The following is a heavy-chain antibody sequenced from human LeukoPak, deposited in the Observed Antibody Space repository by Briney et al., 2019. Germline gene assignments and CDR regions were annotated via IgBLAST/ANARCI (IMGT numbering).Heavy chain of an antibody. CDR3: ASPTSAAAVDAFDI. J-gene: IGHJ3*02. Sequence: PGGSLRLSCAASGFTVSSNYMSWVRQAPGKGLEWVSVIYSGGSTYYADSVKGRFTISRDNSKNTLYLQMNSLRAEDTAVYYCASPTSAAAVDAFDIWGQGTMVTVSS. CDR1: GFTVSSNY. V-gene: IGHV3-66*01. CDR2: IYSGGST. D-gene: IGHD6-13*01.